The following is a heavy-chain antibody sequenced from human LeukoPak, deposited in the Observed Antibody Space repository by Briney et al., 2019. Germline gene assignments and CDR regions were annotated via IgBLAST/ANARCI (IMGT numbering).Heavy chain of an antibody. CDR3: ASSSSSNQYYYYGMDV. V-gene: IGHV3-33*01. Sequence: PGRSLRLSCAASGFTFSSYGMHWVRQAPGKGLEWVAVIWYDGSNKYYADSVKGRFTISRDNSKNTLYLQMNSLRAEDTAVYYCASSSSSNQYYYYGMDVWGQGTTVTVSS. CDR2: IWYDGSNK. CDR1: GFTFSSYG. J-gene: IGHJ6*02. D-gene: IGHD6-13*01.